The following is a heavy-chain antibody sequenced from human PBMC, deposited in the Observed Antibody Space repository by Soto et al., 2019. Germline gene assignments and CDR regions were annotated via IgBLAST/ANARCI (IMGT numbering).Heavy chain of an antibody. J-gene: IGHJ3*02. CDR3: ARDVPYSSSWRGGVGAFDI. CDR1: GGSISSGGYY. Sequence: PSETLSLTCTVSGGSISSGGYYWSWIRQHPGKGLEWIGYIYYSGSTYYNPSLKSRVTISVDTSKNQFSLKLSSVTAADTAVYYCARDVPYSSSWRGGVGAFDIWGQGTMVTVSS. D-gene: IGHD6-13*01. V-gene: IGHV4-31*03. CDR2: IYYSGST.